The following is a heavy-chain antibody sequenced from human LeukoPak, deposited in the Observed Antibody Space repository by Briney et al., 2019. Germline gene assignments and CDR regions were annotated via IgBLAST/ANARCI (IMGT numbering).Heavy chain of an antibody. CDR1: GGSISSGSYY. Sequence: PSQTLSLTCTVSGGSISSGSYYWSWIRQPAGKGLEWIGRIYTSGSTNYNPSLKSRVTISVDTSKNQFSLKLSSVTAADTAVYYCARRFSYGDYDGWSWFDPWGQGTLVTVSS. D-gene: IGHD4-17*01. V-gene: IGHV4-61*02. CDR2: IYTSGST. CDR3: ARRFSYGDYDGWSWFDP. J-gene: IGHJ5*02.